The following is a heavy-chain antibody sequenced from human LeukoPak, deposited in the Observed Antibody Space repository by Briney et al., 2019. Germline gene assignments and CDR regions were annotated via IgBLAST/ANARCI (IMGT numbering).Heavy chain of an antibody. V-gene: IGHV4-59*08. J-gene: IGHJ6*02. CDR3: ARGKTAYNYYYGMDV. CDR2: IYYSGST. Sequence: SETLSLTCTVSGGSISSYYWSRIRQPPGKGLEWIGYIYYSGSTNYNPSLKSRVTISVDTSKNQFSLKLSSVTAADTAVYYCARGKTAYNYYYGMDVWGQGTTVTVSS. D-gene: IGHD3-16*01. CDR1: GGSISSYY.